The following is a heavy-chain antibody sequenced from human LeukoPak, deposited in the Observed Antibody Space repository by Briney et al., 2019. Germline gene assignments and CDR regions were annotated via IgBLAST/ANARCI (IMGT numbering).Heavy chain of an antibody. V-gene: IGHV4-4*07. CDR3: AREKQFLRGDAFDI. Sequence: SETLSLTCTVSGGSIINYYWTWIRQPAGKGLEWIGRIYTSGNTNYNPSLNSRVTMSVDTSKNQFSLKLNSLTAADTAVYYCAREKQFLRGDAFDIWGQGTMVTVSS. J-gene: IGHJ3*02. D-gene: IGHD6-19*01. CDR1: GGSIINYY. CDR2: IYTSGNT.